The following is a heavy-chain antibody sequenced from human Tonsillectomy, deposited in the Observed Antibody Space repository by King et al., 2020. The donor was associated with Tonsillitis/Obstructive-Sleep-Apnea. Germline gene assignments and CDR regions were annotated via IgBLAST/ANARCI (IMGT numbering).Heavy chain of an antibody. CDR3: ARDHVHDQ. V-gene: IGHV3-7*04. J-gene: IGHJ4*02. CDR1: GVTFRRYW. CDR2: IKQDGSEK. Sequence: EVQLVESGGGLVQPGESLRLSCEASGVTFRRYWMNWVRQAPGIGLEWVASIKQDGSEKYYVDSVKGRFTISRENAQNSLYLHMSSLTAEDTAVYYCARDHVHDQWGQGTLVTVSS.